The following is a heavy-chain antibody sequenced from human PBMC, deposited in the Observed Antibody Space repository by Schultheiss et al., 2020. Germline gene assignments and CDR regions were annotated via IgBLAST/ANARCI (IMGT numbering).Heavy chain of an antibody. CDR2: INPNSGGT. V-gene: IGHV1-2*04. D-gene: IGHD3-10*01. CDR3: ARGMGSGSANYYYYYGMDV. Sequence: ASVKVSCKASGYTFTSYYMHWVRQAPGQGLEWMGWINPNSGGTNYAQKFQGWVTMTRDTSISTAYMELSRLRSEDTAVYYCARGMGSGSANYYYYYGMDVWGQGTTVTVSS. J-gene: IGHJ6*02. CDR1: GYTFTSYY.